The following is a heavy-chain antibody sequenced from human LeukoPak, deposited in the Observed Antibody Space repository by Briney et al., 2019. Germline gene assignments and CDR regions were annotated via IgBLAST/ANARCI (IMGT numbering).Heavy chain of an antibody. Sequence: PSETLSLTCAVYGGSFSGYYWSLIRQPPGKGLEWIGESNHSGSTNYNPSLKSRVTISVDTSKNQFSLKLSSVTAADTAVYYCARYPITNSGSRSGFVDYWGQGTLDTVSS. J-gene: IGHJ4*02. V-gene: IGHV4-34*01. CDR2: SNHSGST. CDR1: GGSFSGYY. CDR3: ARYPITNSGSRSGFVDY. D-gene: IGHD1-26*01.